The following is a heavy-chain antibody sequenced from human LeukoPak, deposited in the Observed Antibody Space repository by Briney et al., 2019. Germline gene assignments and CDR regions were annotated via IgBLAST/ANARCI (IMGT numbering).Heavy chain of an antibody. CDR2: ISGSGGST. CDR3: AKSPRTGYSRGGRAGD. CDR1: GFTFSSYA. V-gene: IGHV3-23*01. Sequence: PGGSLRLSCAASGFTFSSYAMSWVRQAPGKGLEWVSAISGSGGSTYYADSVKGRFTISRDNSKNTLYLQMNSLRAEDTAVYYCAKSPRTGYSRGGRAGDWGQGTLVTVSS. J-gene: IGHJ4*02. D-gene: IGHD6-13*01.